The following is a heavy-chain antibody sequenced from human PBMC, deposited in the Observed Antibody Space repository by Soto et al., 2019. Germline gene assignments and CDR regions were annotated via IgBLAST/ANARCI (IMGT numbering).Heavy chain of an antibody. J-gene: IGHJ3*02. CDR3: AKERRHCSSTSCYDAFDI. Sequence: SQTLSLTFAISGDSVSSNSSAWNCISQSPSRGLEWLGRTYYRSKWYNDYAVSVKSRITINPDTSKNQFSLQLNSVTPEDTAVYYCAKERRHCSSTSCYDAFDIWGQATMVTVSS. V-gene: IGHV6-1*01. CDR2: TYYRSKWYN. D-gene: IGHD2-2*01. CDR1: GDSVSSNSSA.